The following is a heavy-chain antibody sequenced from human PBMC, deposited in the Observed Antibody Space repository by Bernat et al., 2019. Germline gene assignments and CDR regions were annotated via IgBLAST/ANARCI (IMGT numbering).Heavy chain of an antibody. D-gene: IGHD6-13*01. CDR1: GFTFNSYA. J-gene: IGHJ4*02. V-gene: IGHV3-23*04. CDR2: LSGSGGTT. CDR3: AKAYSSSWRAFDY. Sequence: EVQVVESGGGLVQPGGSLRLSCAASGFTFNSYAMSWVRQAPGGGLEWVSGLSGSGGTTYYADSVKGRFTISRDNSQNTLYLQMNSLRAEDTAVYYCAKAYSSSWRAFDYWGQGTLVTVSS.